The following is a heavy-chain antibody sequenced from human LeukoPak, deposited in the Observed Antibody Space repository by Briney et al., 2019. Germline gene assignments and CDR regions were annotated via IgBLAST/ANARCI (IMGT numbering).Heavy chain of an antibody. V-gene: IGHV3-7*01. CDR2: IKQDGSEK. CDR1: GFTFNSYW. CDR3: ARDLGGSGWYFDY. D-gene: IGHD6-19*01. J-gene: IGHJ4*02. Sequence: GGSLRLSCAASGFTFNSYWISWVRQAPGKGLERVAIIKQDGSEKYYVDSVKGRFIISRDNAQNSLYLQMNSLRAEDTAVYYCARDLGGSGWYFDYWGQGTLVTVSA.